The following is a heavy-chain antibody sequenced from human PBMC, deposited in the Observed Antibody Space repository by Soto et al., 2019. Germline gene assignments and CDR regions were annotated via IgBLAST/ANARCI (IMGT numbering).Heavy chain of an antibody. Sequence: SETLSLTCTVSGGSVSSGSYYWSWIRQPPGKGLEWIGYIYYSGSTNYNPSLKSRVTISVDTSKNQFSLKLSSVTAADTAVYYCASTQHYYDSSGYDGYFDYWGQGTLVTVSS. CDR3: ASTQHYYDSSGYDGYFDY. CDR1: GGSVSSGSYY. D-gene: IGHD3-22*01. J-gene: IGHJ4*02. V-gene: IGHV4-61*01. CDR2: IYYSGST.